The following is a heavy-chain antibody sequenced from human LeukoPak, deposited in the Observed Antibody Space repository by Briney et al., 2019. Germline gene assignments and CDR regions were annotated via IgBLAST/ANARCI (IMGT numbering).Heavy chain of an antibody. J-gene: IGHJ4*02. CDR3: ARDPCHGALDY. Sequence: PGGSLRLSCTASGFSFSGHWMHWARQLPGKGLVWVSRISPTGSTTSYADSVKGRFTVSRDNAKNSLYLQMNSLRAEDTAVYYCARDPCHGALDYWGQGALVTVSS. CDR1: GFSFSGHW. CDR2: ISPTGSTT. V-gene: IGHV3-74*01. D-gene: IGHD2-2*01.